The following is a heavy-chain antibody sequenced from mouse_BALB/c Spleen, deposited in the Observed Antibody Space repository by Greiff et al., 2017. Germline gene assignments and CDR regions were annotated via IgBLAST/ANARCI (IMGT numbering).Heavy chain of an antibody. D-gene: IGHD6-1*01. CDR1: GFNINDYY. CDR2: IDPENGNT. J-gene: IGHJ4*01. V-gene: IGHV14-1*02. CDR3: ARTTQRTSYPMDY. Sequence: VQLQESGAALVRPGALVKLSCKASGFNINDYYMHWVKQRPEPGLEWIGWIDPENGNTIYDPKFQGKASITADTSSTTAYLQLSSLTSADTAVYYCARTTQRTSYPMDYWGQGTSVTVSS.